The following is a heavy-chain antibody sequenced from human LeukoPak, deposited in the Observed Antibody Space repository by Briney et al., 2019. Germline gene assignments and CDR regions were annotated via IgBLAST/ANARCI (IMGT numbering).Heavy chain of an antibody. D-gene: IGHD6-6*01. Sequence: SETLSLTCAVYGGSSSGYYWSWIRQPPGKGLEWIGEINHSGSTNYNPSLKSRVTISVDTSKNQFSLKLSSVTAADTAVYYCARGLRIAARHYYYYMDVWGKGTTVTVSS. CDR1: GGSSSGYY. J-gene: IGHJ6*03. V-gene: IGHV4-34*01. CDR2: INHSGST. CDR3: ARGLRIAARHYYYYMDV.